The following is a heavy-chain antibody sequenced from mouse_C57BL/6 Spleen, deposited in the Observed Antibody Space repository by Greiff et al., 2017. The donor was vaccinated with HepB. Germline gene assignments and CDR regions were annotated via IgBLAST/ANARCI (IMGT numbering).Heavy chain of an antibody. CDR3: ARRARTWFAY. J-gene: IGHJ3*01. D-gene: IGHD3-3*01. V-gene: IGHV1-55*01. Sequence: QVHVKQPGAELVKPGASVKMSCKASGYTFTSYWITWVKQRPGQGLEWIGDIYPGSGSTNYNEKFKSKATLTVDTSSSTAYMQLSSLTSEDSAVYYCARRARTWFAYWGQGTLVTVSA. CDR2: IYPGSGST. CDR1: GYTFTSYW.